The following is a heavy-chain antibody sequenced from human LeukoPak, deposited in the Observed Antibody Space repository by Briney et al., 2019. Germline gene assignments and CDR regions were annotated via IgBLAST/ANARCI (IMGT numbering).Heavy chain of an antibody. D-gene: IGHD2-21*02. CDR1: GYSFADYY. CDR3: ARALPRDCSFDY. V-gene: IGHV1-2*02. CDR2: INPNSGGT. Sequence: PGASVKVSCKASGYSFADYYMHWVRQAPGQGLEWMGWINPNSGGTNYAQKFQGRVTMTRDTSISTAYMELSRLRSDDTAVYYCARALPRDCSFDYWGQGTLVTVSS. J-gene: IGHJ4*02.